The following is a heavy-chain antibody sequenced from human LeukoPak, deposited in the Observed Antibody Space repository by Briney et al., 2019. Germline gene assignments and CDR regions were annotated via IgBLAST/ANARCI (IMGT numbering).Heavy chain of an antibody. J-gene: IGHJ5*02. V-gene: IGHV3-23*01. CDR2: ITGGGNSV. D-gene: IGHD6-13*01. CDR1: GFIFSAFA. CDR3: AKGAGAGKVDWFDP. Sequence: GGSLRLSCAASGFIFSAFAMTWVRRAPGKAPEWISSITGGGNSVFYADSVKGRFTFSRDNSRTTLYLQMDSLRAEDTAVYYCAKGAGAGKVDWFDPWGQGTQVTVSS.